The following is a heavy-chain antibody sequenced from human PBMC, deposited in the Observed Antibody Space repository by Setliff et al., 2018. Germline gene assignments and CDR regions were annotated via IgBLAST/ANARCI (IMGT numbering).Heavy chain of an antibody. D-gene: IGHD2-15*01. CDR1: GFTFSTYR. CDR3: ARQLVAATMRAFDI. CDR2: IWDDGVKE. J-gene: IGHJ3*02. V-gene: IGHV3-33*08. Sequence: TGGSLRLSCAASGFTFSTYRMHWVRQAPGKGLEWVAVIWDDGVKEYHADSVKGRFTISRDTSENTLYLQMNSLRPEDTAVYYCARQLVAATMRAFDIWGQGTMVTVSS.